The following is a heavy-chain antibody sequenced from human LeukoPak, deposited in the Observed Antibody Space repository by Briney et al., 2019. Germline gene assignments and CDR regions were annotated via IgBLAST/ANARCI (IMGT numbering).Heavy chain of an antibody. CDR3: ARGFQLPHPLEDWLDP. J-gene: IGHJ5*02. D-gene: IGHD2-2*01. CDR2: INPNSGGR. V-gene: IGHV1-2*02. CDR1: GYTFTGYY. Sequence: ASVKVSFTCSGYTFTGYYIHWVRQAPGQGLEWMAWINPNSGGRNYAQKFQGRLTVTRDTSISTSYMELSRLTSDDTAVYFCARGFQLPHPLEDWLDPWGQGTLVTVSS.